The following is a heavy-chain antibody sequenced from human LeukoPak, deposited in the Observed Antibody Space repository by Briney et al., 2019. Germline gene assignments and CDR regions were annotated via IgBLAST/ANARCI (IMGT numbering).Heavy chain of an antibody. D-gene: IGHD6-25*01. V-gene: IGHV3-21*01. Sequence: PGGSLRLSCAASGFTFNNYCMNWVRQAPGKGLEWVSSMRTTSRYIYYAESVKGRFTISRDNAKNSLYLQMNSLRDEDTAVYYCARXXSSGAEXXXMWGHGTXVIX. J-gene: IGHJ3*02. CDR1: GFTFNNYC. CDR2: MRTTSRYI. CDR3: ARXXSSGAEXXXM.